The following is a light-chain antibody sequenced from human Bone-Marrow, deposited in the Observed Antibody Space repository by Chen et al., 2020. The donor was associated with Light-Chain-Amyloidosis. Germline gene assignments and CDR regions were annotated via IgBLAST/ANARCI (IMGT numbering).Light chain of an antibody. CDR2: RDT. CDR1: DLPTKY. Sequence: SYELTQPPSLSVPPGQTARITCSGDDLPTKYAYWYQQKPGQAPVLGIHRDTERPSGISERFSGSSSGTTATLTISGFQAEDEADYHCQSADSSGTYEVIFGGGTKLTVL. CDR3: QSADSSGTYEVI. V-gene: IGLV3-25*03. J-gene: IGLJ2*01.